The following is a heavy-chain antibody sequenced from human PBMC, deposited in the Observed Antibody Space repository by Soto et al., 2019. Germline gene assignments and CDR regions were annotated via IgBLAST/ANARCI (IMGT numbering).Heavy chain of an antibody. V-gene: IGHV4-31*03. CDR2: IYYSGST. D-gene: IGHD2-15*01. Sequence: QVQLQESGPGLVKPSQTLSLTCTVSGGSISSGGYYWSWIRQHPGKGLEWIGYIYYSGSTYYNPSLKSRVTISVDPSKNQFSLKMSCVTAADTAVYYCARGVRVVVAQHYFDYWGQGTLVTVSS. CDR3: ARGVRVVVAQHYFDY. J-gene: IGHJ4*02. CDR1: GGSISSGGYY.